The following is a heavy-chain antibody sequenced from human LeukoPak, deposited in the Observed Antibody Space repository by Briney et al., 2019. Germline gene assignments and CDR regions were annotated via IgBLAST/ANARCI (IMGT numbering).Heavy chain of an antibody. CDR1: GFTFSSYE. Sequence: GGSLRLSCAASGFTFSSYETNWVRQAPGKGLEWVSYISSSGSTIYYADSVKGRFTISRDNAKNSLYLQMNSLRAEDTAVYYCARDHHYYYGMDVWGQGTTVTVSS. J-gene: IGHJ6*02. V-gene: IGHV3-48*03. CDR2: ISSSGSTI. CDR3: ARDHHYYYGMDV.